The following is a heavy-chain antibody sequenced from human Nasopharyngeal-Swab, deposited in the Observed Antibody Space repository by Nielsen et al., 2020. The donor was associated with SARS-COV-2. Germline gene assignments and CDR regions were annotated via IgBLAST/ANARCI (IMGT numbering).Heavy chain of an antibody. J-gene: IGHJ4*02. CDR2: IYYSGSA. Sequence: RQAPGKGLEWIGNIYYSGSAYYNPSLKSRVTISVDTSKNQFSLNLISVTAADAAVYYCAGVGRVNEYWGQGTLVTVSS. CDR3: AGVGRVNEY. D-gene: IGHD1-14*01. V-gene: IGHV4-39*07.